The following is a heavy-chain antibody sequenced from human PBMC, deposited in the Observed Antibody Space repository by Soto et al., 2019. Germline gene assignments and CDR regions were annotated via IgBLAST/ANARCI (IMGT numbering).Heavy chain of an antibody. D-gene: IGHD5-12*01. CDR3: HGYGY. J-gene: IGHJ4*02. Sequence: EVQVVESGGGLIQPGGSLRLSCEVPGFSVTANYMSWVRQAPGKGLEWVSVIYSGGSTYYIDSVKGRFSISRDIPKNTLYFQMNRLRAEDTAVYYCHGYGYWGQGTLVTVSS. V-gene: IGHV3-53*01. CDR2: IYSGGST. CDR1: GFSVTANY.